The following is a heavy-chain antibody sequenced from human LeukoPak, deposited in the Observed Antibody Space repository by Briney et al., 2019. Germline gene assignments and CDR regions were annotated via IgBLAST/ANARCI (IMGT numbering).Heavy chain of an antibody. CDR1: GFTFGPYT. J-gene: IGHJ4*02. CDR2: ISSSSDTI. D-gene: IGHD1-26*01. Sequence: PGGSLRLSCAASGFTFGPYTMNWVRQAPGKGLEWVSSISSSSDTIYYADSVKGRFTISRDNGKNSLYLQMNSLRAEDMAVYYCASGMRVGPNIWGRGTLVTVSS. V-gene: IGHV3-48*04. CDR3: ASGMRVGPNI.